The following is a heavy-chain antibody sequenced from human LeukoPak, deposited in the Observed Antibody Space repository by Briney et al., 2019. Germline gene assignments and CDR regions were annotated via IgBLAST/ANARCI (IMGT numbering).Heavy chain of an antibody. CDR3: ATYAGYYDSSGSLKFYFNY. CDR2: ISGSGDRT. D-gene: IGHD3-22*01. CDR1: GFTFSSYA. Sequence: PGGSLRLSCAASGFTFSSYAMSWVRQAPGKGLKWVSAISGSGDRTYYADSVKGRFTISRDNSKNTQHLQMNSLKTEDTAVYYCATYAGYYDSSGSLKFYFNYWGQGTLVTVSS. V-gene: IGHV3-23*01. J-gene: IGHJ4*02.